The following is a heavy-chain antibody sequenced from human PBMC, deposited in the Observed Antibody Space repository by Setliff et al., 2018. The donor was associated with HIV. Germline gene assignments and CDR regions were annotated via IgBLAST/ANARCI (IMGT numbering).Heavy chain of an antibody. CDR3: ARTASHSGSYYERAFDI. CDR2: IHYTGST. V-gene: IGHV4-59*01. J-gene: IGHJ3*02. CDR1: GGSFSGYY. Sequence: PSETLSLTCAVYGGSFSGYYWSWIRQPPGKGLEWIGTIHYTGSTVYNPSFKSRVTISLDTSKNQFSLKVNSVSAADTAVHYCARTASHSGSYYERAFDIWGQGTMVTVSS. D-gene: IGHD1-26*01.